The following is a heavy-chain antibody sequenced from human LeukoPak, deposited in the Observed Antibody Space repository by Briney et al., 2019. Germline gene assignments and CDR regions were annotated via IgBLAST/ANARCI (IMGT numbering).Heavy chain of an antibody. CDR2: IRYDGSNK. J-gene: IGHJ4*02. V-gene: IGHV3-30*02. Sequence: PGGSLRLSCAASGFTFSSYGMHWVRQAPGKGLEWVAFIRYDGSNKYYADSVKGRFTISRDNSKDTLYLQMNSLRAEDTAVYYCASMLGYCSGGSCSVVDYWGQGTLVTVSS. CDR3: ASMLGYCSGGSCSVVDY. CDR1: GFTFSSYG. D-gene: IGHD2-15*01.